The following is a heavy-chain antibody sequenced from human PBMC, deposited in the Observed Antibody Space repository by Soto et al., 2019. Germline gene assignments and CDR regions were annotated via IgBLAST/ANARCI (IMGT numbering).Heavy chain of an antibody. D-gene: IGHD3-22*01. CDR3: ARDHPGRDTMTQ. CDR1: GGSISSGDYY. J-gene: IGHJ4*02. V-gene: IGHV4-30-4*01. CDR2: IYYSGST. Sequence: PSETLSLTCTVSGGSISSGDYYWSWTRQPPGKGLEWIGYIYYSGSTYYNPSLKSRVTISVDTSKNQFSLKLSPVTAADTAVYYCARDHPGRDTMTQWGQGTLVTVSS.